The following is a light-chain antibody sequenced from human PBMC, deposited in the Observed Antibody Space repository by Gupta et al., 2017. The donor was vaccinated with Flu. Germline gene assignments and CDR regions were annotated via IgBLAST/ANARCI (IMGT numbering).Light chain of an antibody. CDR2: VIS. Sequence: EIVTTQSPDTPSLSAGERVTLSCTASHSVYTNYITWHQQKPRQPPRLLIYVISIRATGIHNMFSGGGGRKVFTLTISRLAHDVFAVYFCQQYDTAPLTFGEGTKVDFK. V-gene: IGKV3-20*01. CDR3: QQYDTAPLT. CDR1: HSVYTNY. J-gene: IGKJ4*01.